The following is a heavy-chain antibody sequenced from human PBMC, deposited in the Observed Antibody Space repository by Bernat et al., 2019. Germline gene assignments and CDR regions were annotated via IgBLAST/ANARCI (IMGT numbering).Heavy chain of an antibody. V-gene: IGHV3-33*01. CDR2: IWYDGSNK. CDR1: GFTFSSYG. J-gene: IGHJ6*02. CDR3: ARAEDLLTANYGMDV. Sequence: QVQLVESGGGVVQPGRSLRLSCAASGFTFSSYGMHWVRQAPGKGLEWVAVIWYDGSNKYYADSVKGRFTISRDNSKNTLYLQMNSLRAEDTAVYYCARAEDLLTANYGMDVWGQGTTVTVSS.